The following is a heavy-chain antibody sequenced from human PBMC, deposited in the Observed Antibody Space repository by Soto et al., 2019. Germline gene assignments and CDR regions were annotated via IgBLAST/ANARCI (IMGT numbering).Heavy chain of an antibody. CDR1: GGSISSGGYY. Sequence: PSETLSLTCTVSGGSISSGGYYWSWIRQHPGKGLEWIGYIYYSGSTSYNASLKSRTSISADPSNNQFSLKLHSVTAADTAVYFCGTMPIVVEPAPMDVWGPGTSVTVSS. D-gene: IGHD2-2*01. CDR3: GTMPIVVEPAPMDV. J-gene: IGHJ6*02. V-gene: IGHV4-30-4*01. CDR2: IYYSGST.